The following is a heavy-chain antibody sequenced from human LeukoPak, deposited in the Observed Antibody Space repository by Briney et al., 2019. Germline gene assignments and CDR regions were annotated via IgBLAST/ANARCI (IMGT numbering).Heavy chain of an antibody. D-gene: IGHD2-8*01. V-gene: IGHV3-7*01. CDR3: ASLRQDIVLMVYATVYFDY. CDR1: GFTFSSYW. CDR2: IKQDGSEK. J-gene: IGHJ4*02. Sequence: GGSLRLSCAASGFTFSSYWMSWVRQAPGKGLEWVANIKQDGSEKYYVDSVKGRFTISRDNAKNSLYLQMNSLRAEDTAVYYCASLRQDIVLMVYATVYFDYWGQGTLVTVSS.